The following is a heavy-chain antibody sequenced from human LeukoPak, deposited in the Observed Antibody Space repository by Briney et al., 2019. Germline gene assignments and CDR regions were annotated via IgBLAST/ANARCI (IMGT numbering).Heavy chain of an antibody. V-gene: IGHV3-30*18. J-gene: IGHJ4*02. CDR3: AKLTGSGNFDY. Sequence: GGSLRLSCAASGFTFSSYGMHWVRQAPGKGLEWVAVISYDGSNKYYADSVKGRFTISRDNSKNTLYLQMNCLRAEDTAVYYCAKLTGSGNFDYWGQGTLVTVSS. CDR2: ISYDGSNK. D-gene: IGHD1-20*01. CDR1: GFTFSSYG.